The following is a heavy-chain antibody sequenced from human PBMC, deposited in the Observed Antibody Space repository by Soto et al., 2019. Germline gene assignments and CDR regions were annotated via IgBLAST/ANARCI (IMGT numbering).Heavy chain of an antibody. D-gene: IGHD4-4*01. CDR1: GFTFSSYG. CDR2: ISYDGSNK. Sequence: GGSLRLSSAASGFTFSSYGMHWVRQAPGKGLEWVAVISYDGSNKYYADSVKGRFTISRDNSKNTLYLQMNSLRAEDTAVYYCAKVSYPAHRYTTVTTYYYYYMDVWGKGTTVTVSS. CDR3: AKVSYPAHRYTTVTTYYYYYMDV. J-gene: IGHJ6*03. V-gene: IGHV3-30*18.